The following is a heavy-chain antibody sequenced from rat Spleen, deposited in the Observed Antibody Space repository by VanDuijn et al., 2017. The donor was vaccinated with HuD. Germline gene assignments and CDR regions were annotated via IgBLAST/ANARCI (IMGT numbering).Heavy chain of an antibody. CDR3: TRGYYFDY. CDR1: GFTFSNYD. CDR2: ISYDGSTP. J-gene: IGHJ2*01. V-gene: IGHV5-7*01. Sequence: EVQVVESGGGIVQPGRSMKLSCAASGFTFSNYDMVWVRQAPTKGLKWVASISYDGSTPYYRDSVKGRFTISRDNEKSTLYLQMDSLRSEDTATYYCTRGYYFDYWGQGVMVTVSS.